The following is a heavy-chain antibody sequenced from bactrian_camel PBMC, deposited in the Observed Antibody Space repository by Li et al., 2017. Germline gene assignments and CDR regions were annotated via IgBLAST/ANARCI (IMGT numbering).Heavy chain of an antibody. D-gene: IGHD6*01. CDR2: IPSGGGTI. V-gene: IGHV3S25*01. J-gene: IGHJ6*01. Sequence: QLVESGGGSVQPGGSQRLSCAASGFTDISVWMYWVRQAPGKGLEWVSTIPSGGGTIYYADSVKGRFAISSDTAKNTVYLQMNGLKIEDTAVYYCTGTAGASWGQGTQVTVS. CDR3: TGTAGAS. CDR1: GFTDISVW.